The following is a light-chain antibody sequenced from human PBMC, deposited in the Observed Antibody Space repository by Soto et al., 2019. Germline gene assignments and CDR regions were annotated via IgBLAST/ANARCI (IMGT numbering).Light chain of an antibody. J-gene: IGKJ2*01. Sequence: EIVLTQSPGTLSLSPGDRATLSCRASQSVSSSDLAWYQQKPGQAPRLLIYGASTRATGIPDRFSGSGSGTDFTLIISRPEPEDFAVYYCQQYGGSPLYTFGQGTKLEIK. CDR1: QSVSSSD. V-gene: IGKV3-20*01. CDR3: QQYGGSPLYT. CDR2: GAS.